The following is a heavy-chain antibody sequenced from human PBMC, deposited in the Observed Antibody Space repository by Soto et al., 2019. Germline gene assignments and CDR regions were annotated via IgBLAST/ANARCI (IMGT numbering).Heavy chain of an antibody. V-gene: IGHV1-8*01. J-gene: IGHJ6*03. CDR1: GNTFTSYD. CDR3: ASALSKGYCSSTSCSYMDV. Sequence: QVQLVQSGAEVKKPGASVKVSCKASGNTFTSYDINWVRQATGQGLEWMGWMNPNSGNTGYAQKFKGRVSMTRNTSISTAYMELSRLRTEDTAVYYCASALSKGYCSSTSCSYMDVWGKGTTVTVSS. CDR2: MNPNSGNT. D-gene: IGHD2-2*01.